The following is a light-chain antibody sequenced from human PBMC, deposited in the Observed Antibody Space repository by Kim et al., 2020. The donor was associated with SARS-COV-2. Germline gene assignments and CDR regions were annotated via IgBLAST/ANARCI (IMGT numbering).Light chain of an antibody. CDR2: GEK. CDR1: SLRTHY. V-gene: IGLV3-19*02. Sequence: SSELTQDPAVSVALGQTVRITCQGDSLRTHYANWYQQRPGQAPLRVIYGEKNRPSGIPDRFSGSSSGNTASLTITGAQAEDEADYYCNSWDTTGNHHVFGTGTKVTVL. J-gene: IGLJ1*01. CDR3: NSWDTTGNHHV.